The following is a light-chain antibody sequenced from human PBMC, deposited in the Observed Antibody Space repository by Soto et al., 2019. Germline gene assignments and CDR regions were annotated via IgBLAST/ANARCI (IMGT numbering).Light chain of an antibody. Sequence: EIVMTHSPATLSLSPVERATLSFCSSQSVSTYLAWYQQKPGQAPRLLIYDASSRATGIPARFSGSGSGTDFTLTISSVEPEDFAVYYCQQRSNWITFGQGTRLEIK. CDR3: QQRSNWIT. CDR1: QSVSTY. V-gene: IGKV3-11*01. J-gene: IGKJ5*01. CDR2: DAS.